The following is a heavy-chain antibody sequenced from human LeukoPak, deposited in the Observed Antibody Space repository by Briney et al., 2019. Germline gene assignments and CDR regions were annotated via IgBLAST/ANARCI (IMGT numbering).Heavy chain of an antibody. CDR2: IIPILGIA. J-gene: IGHJ4*02. CDR3: ARGGRWMATIAY. CDR1: GGTFSSYA. D-gene: IGHD5-12*01. V-gene: IGHV1-69*04. Sequence: GASVTVSCTASGGTFSSYAISWVRQAPGQGLEWMGRIIPILGIANYAQKFQGRVTITADKSTSTAYMELSSLRSEDTAVYYRARGGRWMATIAYWGQGTLVTVSS.